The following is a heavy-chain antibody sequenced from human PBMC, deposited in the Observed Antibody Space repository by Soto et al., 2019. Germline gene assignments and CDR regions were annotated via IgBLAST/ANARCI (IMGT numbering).Heavy chain of an antibody. D-gene: IGHD1-7*01. J-gene: IGHJ5*02. V-gene: IGHV3-23*01. CDR2: IRGSGGNK. CDR1: GFTFSSYA. CDR3: AKDHNGRYNWNYLGFDP. Sequence: GGSLRLSCAASGFTFSSYAMSWVHQAPGKGLEWVSAIRGSGGNKYYADSVKGRFTISRDNSKNTLYLQMNSLRAEDTAVYYCAKDHNGRYNWNYLGFDPWGQGTLVTVSS.